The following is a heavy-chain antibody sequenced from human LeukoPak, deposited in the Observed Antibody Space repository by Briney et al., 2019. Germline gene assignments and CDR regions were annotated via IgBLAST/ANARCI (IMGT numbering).Heavy chain of an antibody. CDR1: GASVSSSSYY. J-gene: IGHJ4*02. D-gene: IGHD1-26*01. Sequence: SETLSLTCTVSGASVSSSSYYWEGIRQPPGKGLEWVGSIFYSGSTHYNPSLKSRVTMSVDTSKNQFSLRLSSVTATDTAVYYCATRRSGSHPYYWGQGTLVAVSS. CDR3: ATRRSGSHPYY. CDR2: IFYSGST. V-gene: IGHV4-39*01.